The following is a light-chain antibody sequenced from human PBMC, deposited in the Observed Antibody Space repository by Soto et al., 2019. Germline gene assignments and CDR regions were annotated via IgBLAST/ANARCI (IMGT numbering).Light chain of an antibody. CDR2: EAS. V-gene: IGKV1-39*01. CDR3: QQYSTFWT. J-gene: IGKJ1*01. CDR1: QTISNY. Sequence: DIQMTQSPSSLSASVGDRVTITCRAGQTISNYLNWFQQKPGKAPKLLIYEASNLQSGVPSRFSGSGSGTDFTLTIRSLQPDDIGTYYCQQYSTFWTFGQGTKVDIK.